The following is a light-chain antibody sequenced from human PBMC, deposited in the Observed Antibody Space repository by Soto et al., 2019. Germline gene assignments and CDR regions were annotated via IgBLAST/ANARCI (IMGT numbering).Light chain of an antibody. CDR1: QNIFDF. Sequence: DTQMTQSPSSLSASVAERVTITCRASQNIFDFLNWYQQKPGKAPKLLIYAASSLQSGVPSRFSGSGSGTDFTLTISSLQPEDFATYYCQQTYNTPQTFGQGTKV. CDR3: QQTYNTPQT. CDR2: AAS. V-gene: IGKV1-39*01. J-gene: IGKJ1*01.